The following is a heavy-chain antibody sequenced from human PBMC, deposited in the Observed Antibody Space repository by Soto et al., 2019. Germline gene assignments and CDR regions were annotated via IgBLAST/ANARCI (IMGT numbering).Heavy chain of an antibody. CDR1: GYTFTSYG. V-gene: IGHV1-18*01. CDR2: ISAYNGNT. CDR3: ARDGKPAWWLHQYNWFDP. Sequence: GASVKVSCKASGYTFTSYGISWVRQAPGQGLEWMGWISAYNGNTNYAQKLQGRVTMTTDTSTSTAYMELRSLRSDDTAVYYCARDGKPAWWLHQYNWFDPWGQGTLVTVSS. D-gene: IGHD5-12*01. J-gene: IGHJ5*02.